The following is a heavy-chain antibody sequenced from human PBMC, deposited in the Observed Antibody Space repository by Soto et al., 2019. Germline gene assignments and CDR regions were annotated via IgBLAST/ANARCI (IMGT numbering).Heavy chain of an antibody. Sequence: QVPLQESGPGLVKPSETLSLSCTVSGGSISNYYWSWFRQTPGKGLEWIGYVHDSWGSNYNPSLKSRVAISLDTYKSQFALKLTSVTATDTAVYYCARQGFGALHGLVDVWRQGTTVTVSS. CDR2: VHDSWGS. J-gene: IGHJ6*02. D-gene: IGHD3-10*01. CDR3: ARQGFGALHGLVDV. CDR1: GGSISNYY. V-gene: IGHV4-59*08.